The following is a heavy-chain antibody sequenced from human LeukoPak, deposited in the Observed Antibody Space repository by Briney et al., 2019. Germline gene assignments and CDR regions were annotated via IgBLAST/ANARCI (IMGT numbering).Heavy chain of an antibody. CDR2: ISGSGGST. Sequence: GGSLRLSCAASGFTFSSYGMSWVRQAPGKGLEWVSTISGSGGSTYYADSVKGRFTISRDNSKNTLYLQMNSLRAEDTAVYYCAKDWYRGYSYGYHYYYYYMDVWGKGTTVTISS. V-gene: IGHV3-23*01. J-gene: IGHJ6*03. D-gene: IGHD5-18*01. CDR1: GFTFSSYG. CDR3: AKDWYRGYSYGYHYYYYYMDV.